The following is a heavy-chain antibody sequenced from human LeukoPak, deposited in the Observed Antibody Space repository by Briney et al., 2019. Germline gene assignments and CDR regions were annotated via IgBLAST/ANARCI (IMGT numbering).Heavy chain of an antibody. Sequence: GGSLRLSCAASGFTFSNYAMSWVRQAPGKGLEWVSAISGSGNSTYYADSVKGRFTISRDNSKNTLYLQMNSLRAEDTAVYYCARGPFSLTGYYLYWGQGTLVTVSS. J-gene: IGHJ4*02. CDR3: ARGPFSLTGYYLY. D-gene: IGHD3-9*01. CDR2: ISGSGNST. CDR1: GFTFSNYA. V-gene: IGHV3-23*01.